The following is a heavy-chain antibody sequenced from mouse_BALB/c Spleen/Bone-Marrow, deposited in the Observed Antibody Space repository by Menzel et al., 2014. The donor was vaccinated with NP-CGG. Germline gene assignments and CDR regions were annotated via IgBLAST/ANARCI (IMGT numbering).Heavy chain of an antibody. CDR3: SRDYGGTAWFAC. Sequence: EVQLQQSGAEFVKPGASVKLSCTASGFNIKDTHMHWVKQGPEQGLEWIGRIDPANGNTKYDPNFQGKATITADTSSNTAYLQLSSLTSEDTAVYYCSRDYGGTAWFACWGHGTLVTVSA. V-gene: IGHV14-3*02. CDR2: IDPANGNT. J-gene: IGHJ3*01. D-gene: IGHD1-1*01. CDR1: GFNIKDTH.